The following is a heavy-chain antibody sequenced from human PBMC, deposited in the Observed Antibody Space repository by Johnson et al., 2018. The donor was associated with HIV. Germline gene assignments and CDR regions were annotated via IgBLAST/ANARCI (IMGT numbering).Heavy chain of an antibody. CDR3: ASGDDDGF. CDR1: GFTFSSYA. CDR2: IYSGGSI. V-gene: IGHV3-NL1*01. Sequence: QVQLVESGGGVVQPGGSLRLSCAASGFTFSSYAMNWVRQAPGKGLEWVSVIYSGGSIYYADSVKGRFAISRDNSKNTLYLQMNSLRAEDTAVYYCASGDDDGFWGRGTLVTVSS. D-gene: IGHD5-12*01. J-gene: IGHJ4*03.